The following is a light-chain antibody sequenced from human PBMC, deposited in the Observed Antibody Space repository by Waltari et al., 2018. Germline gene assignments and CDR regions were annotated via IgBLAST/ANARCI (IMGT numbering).Light chain of an antibody. Sequence: DIQMTQSPSSLSASVGDRVTITCRASQSISNFLNWYQQKPGEAPKILIYSASTLQSGVPSRFSGAGSGTDFSLTIISLQPEDFASYYCQQSSTTPSTFGQGTKLEIK. J-gene: IGKJ2*01. CDR2: SAS. CDR1: QSISNF. CDR3: QQSSTTPST. V-gene: IGKV1-39*01.